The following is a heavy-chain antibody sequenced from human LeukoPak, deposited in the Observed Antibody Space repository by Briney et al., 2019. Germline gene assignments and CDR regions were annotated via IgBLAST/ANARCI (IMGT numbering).Heavy chain of an antibody. CDR3: ARVKESAPVAAAIPYFFDR. CDR1: GGSFTNYA. CDR2: IVPMFTTS. D-gene: IGHD2-2*01. V-gene: IGHV1-69*13. Sequence: ASVKVSCKASGGSFTNYAVSWLRQAPGHGLEWMGAIVPMFTTSDYAQKFRDRVTITADESTSTVYMDLRRLTYEDTAIYYCARVKESAPVAAAIPYFFDRWGQGTLVTVSS. J-gene: IGHJ4*02.